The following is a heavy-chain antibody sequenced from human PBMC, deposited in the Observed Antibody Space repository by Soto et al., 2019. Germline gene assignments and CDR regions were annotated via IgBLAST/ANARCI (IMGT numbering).Heavy chain of an antibody. CDR3: ATVFRSSNFNY. V-gene: IGHV3-30-3*01. Sequence: GGSLRLSCAASGFTFSSYAMHWVRQAPGKGLEWVAVISYDGSNKYYADSVKGRFTISRDDAKNTLYLHMSSLRAEDTAVYYCATVFRSSNFNYWGQGTLVTVSS. CDR1: GFTFSSYA. J-gene: IGHJ4*02. CDR2: ISYDGSNK. D-gene: IGHD3-10*02.